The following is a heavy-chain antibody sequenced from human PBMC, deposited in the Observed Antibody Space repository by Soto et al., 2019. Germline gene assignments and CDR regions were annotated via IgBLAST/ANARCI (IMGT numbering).Heavy chain of an antibody. CDR2: IYYGGST. J-gene: IGHJ4*02. D-gene: IGHD5-12*01. CDR1: GGSISSSSYY. CDR3: ARRGRDGYNLDY. Sequence: PSETLSLTCTVSGGSISSSSYYWGWIRQPPGKGLEWIGNIYYGGSTNYNPSLKSRVTISVDTSKNQFSLKLSSVTAADTAVYYCARRGRDGYNLDYWGQGTLVTVSS. V-gene: IGHV4-39*07.